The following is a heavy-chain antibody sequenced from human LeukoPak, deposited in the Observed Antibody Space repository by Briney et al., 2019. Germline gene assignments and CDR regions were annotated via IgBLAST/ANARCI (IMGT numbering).Heavy chain of an antibody. J-gene: IGHJ4*02. CDR2: IHSGGNT. D-gene: IGHD6-13*01. CDR3: AREELTYSSSGWSIFDY. V-gene: IGHV3-66*02. CDR1: GFTVSSNY. Sequence: GGSLRLSCAASGFTVSSNYMSWVRQAPGKGLEWVSVIHSGGNTYYADSVKGRFTISRDHSKNTLYLQMNSLRAEDTAVYYCAREELTYSSSGWSIFDYWGQGTLVTVSS.